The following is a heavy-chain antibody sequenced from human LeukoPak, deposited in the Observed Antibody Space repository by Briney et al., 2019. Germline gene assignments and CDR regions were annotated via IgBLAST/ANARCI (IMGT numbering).Heavy chain of an antibody. J-gene: IGHJ3*02. D-gene: IGHD3-10*02. CDR2: IKQDGSEK. CDR3: ARANYPYGRVNDAFDI. CDR1: GFTFSSYW. V-gene: IGHV3-7*03. Sequence: GGSLRLSCAASGFTFSSYWMSWVRQAPGKGLEWVANIKQDGSEKDYVDSVKGRFTISRDNAKDSLHLQMNSLRAEDMALYFCARANYPYGRVNDAFDIWGQGSMVTVSS.